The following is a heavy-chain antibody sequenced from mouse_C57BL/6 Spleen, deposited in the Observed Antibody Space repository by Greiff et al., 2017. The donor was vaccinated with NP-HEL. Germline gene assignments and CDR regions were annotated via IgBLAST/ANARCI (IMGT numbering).Heavy chain of an antibody. D-gene: IGHD1-1*01. Sequence: VKLQQSGAELVKPGASVKMSCKASGYTFTTYPIEWMKQNHGKSLEWIGNFHPYNDDTKYNEKFKGKATLTVEKSSSTVYLELSRLTSDDSAVYYCARSGYYYGSSYGEYYYAMDYWGQGTSVTVSS. CDR2: FHPYNDDT. CDR1: GYTFTTYP. CDR3: ARSGYYYGSSYGEYYYAMDY. V-gene: IGHV1-47*01. J-gene: IGHJ4*01.